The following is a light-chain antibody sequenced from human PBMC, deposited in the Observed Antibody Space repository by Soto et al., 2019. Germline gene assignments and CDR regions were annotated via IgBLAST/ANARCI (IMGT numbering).Light chain of an antibody. Sequence: QSALTQPAYVSGSPGQSITISCTGTSSDVGGYNYVSWYQQHPGKAPKRMIYEVSNRPSGVSNRFSGSKSGNTASLTISGLQAEDEADYYCSSYTSSSTPYVFGTGTKVTVL. CDR2: EVS. CDR3: SSYTSSSTPYV. CDR1: SSDVGGYNY. J-gene: IGLJ1*01. V-gene: IGLV2-14*01.